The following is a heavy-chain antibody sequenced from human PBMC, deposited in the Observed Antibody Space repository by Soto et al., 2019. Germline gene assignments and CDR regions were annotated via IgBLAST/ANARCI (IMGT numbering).Heavy chain of an antibody. V-gene: IGHV3-48*03. CDR1: GFTFSSYE. CDR3: ARAMSYDDSSGYHVDY. CDR2: ISSSGTLI. J-gene: IGHJ4*02. Sequence: EVQLVESGGGLVQPGGSLRLSCAASGFTFSSYEMNWVRQAPGKGLEWVSYISSSGTLIYYADSVKGRFTISRDNAKSSLYLQMNSLRAEDTAVYYCARAMSYDDSSGYHVDYWGQGTLVTVSS. D-gene: IGHD3-22*01.